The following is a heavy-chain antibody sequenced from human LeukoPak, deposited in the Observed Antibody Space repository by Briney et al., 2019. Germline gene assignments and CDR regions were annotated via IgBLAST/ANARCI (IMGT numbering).Heavy chain of an antibody. D-gene: IGHD5-12*01. J-gene: IGHJ4*02. CDR3: ARDGAVGSGNEFDH. V-gene: IGHV3-48*03. CDR1: GFTFSGYE. CDR2: ISPSGTTI. Sequence: PGGSLRLSCVASGFTFSGYEMNWVRQAPGKGLEWVSYISPSGTTIYYADSVKGRFTISRDNAKNSLYLQMNSLRAEDTAVYYCARDGAVGSGNEFDHWGQGTLVTVSS.